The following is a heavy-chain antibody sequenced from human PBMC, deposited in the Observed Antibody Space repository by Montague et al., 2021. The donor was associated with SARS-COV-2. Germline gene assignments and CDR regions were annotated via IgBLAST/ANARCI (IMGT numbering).Heavy chain of an antibody. CDR2: LYYSGST. Sequence: SETLSLTCTVSGGSISSSSYYWGWIRQPPGKGLEWIGSLYYSGSTYYNPSLKSRVTISVDTSKNQFSLKLSSVTAADTAVYYCAREGTPVEMATIDYYGMDVWGQGTKVTVSS. J-gene: IGHJ6*02. D-gene: IGHD5-24*01. CDR1: GGSISSSSYY. CDR3: AREGTPVEMATIDYYGMDV. V-gene: IGHV4-39*07.